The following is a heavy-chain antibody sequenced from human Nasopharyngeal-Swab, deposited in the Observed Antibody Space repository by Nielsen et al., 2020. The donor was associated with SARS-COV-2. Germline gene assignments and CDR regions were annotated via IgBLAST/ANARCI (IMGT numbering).Heavy chain of an antibody. CDR3: AKDTYDSSGYFRIYYYYGMDV. J-gene: IGHJ6*02. V-gene: IGHV3-30*18. Sequence: GGSLRLSCAASGFTFSSYGMHGVRQAPGKGLEWAAVISYDGSNKYYADSVKGRFTISRDNSKNTLYLQMNSLRAEDTAVYYCAKDTYDSSGYFRIYYYYGMDVWGQGTTVTVSS. CDR1: GFTFSSYG. CDR2: ISYDGSNK. D-gene: IGHD3-22*01.